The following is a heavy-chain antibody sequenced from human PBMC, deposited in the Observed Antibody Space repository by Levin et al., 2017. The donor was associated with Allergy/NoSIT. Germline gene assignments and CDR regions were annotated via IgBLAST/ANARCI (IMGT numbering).Heavy chain of an antibody. D-gene: IGHD2/OR15-2a*01. CDR1: GFPFSAYG. CDR3: ARDRSGNYFYF. CDR2: IYFDGSKT. J-gene: IGHJ4*02. Sequence: GGSLRLSCAASGFPFSAYGMHWIRQGPGKGLEWVAFIYFDGSKTYYPDSVEGRFTISRDNSKNTVYLQMDSLRGDDTAVYYCARDRSGNYFYFWGQGTQVTVSS. V-gene: IGHV3-33*01.